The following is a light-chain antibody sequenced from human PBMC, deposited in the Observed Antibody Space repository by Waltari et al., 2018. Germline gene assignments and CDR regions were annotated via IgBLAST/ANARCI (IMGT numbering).Light chain of an antibody. CDR2: EVS. CDR3: SSYAGSNTYI. Sequence: QAAPTQPPSVSGSTGQSVTISCTGTSSDTGYYNAVSWYQQHPGKAPKLMCYEVSKRPSGVSDRFSGSKSGNTASLTISGLQAEDEADYYCSSYAGSNTYIFGAGTRLTVL. J-gene: IGLJ1*01. V-gene: IGLV2-11*01. CDR1: SSDTGYYNA.